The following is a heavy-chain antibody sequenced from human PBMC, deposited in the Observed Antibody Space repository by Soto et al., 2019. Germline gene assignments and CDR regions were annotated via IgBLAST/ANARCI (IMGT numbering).Heavy chain of an antibody. J-gene: IGHJ6*02. D-gene: IGHD4-4*01. CDR2: ILHDGSAE. CDR3: ARSRDGYSFYFYYGMDG. Sequence: GGSLRLSCAASGFIFTNYGMHWVRQAPGKGLEWMALILHDGSAEYYADSVKGRFTISRDNSKNTLYLQMNSLTAEDTAVYYCARSRDGYSFYFYYGMDGWGQGTTVTVSS. CDR1: GFIFTNYG. V-gene: IGHV3-30*03.